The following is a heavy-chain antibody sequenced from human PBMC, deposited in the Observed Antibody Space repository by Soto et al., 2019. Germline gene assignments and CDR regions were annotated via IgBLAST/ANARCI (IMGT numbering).Heavy chain of an antibody. J-gene: IGHJ4*02. CDR1: GYAFTSYG. CDR3: ARAATGSYHSAY. V-gene: IGHV1-18*04. D-gene: IGHD3-10*01. Sequence: QVQLVQSGPEVKKPGASVRVSCMTSGYAFTSYGVNWVRQVPGQGLEWMGWIAPHSGRTTYLPKFQGRVTITADPSTNTAYMELTSLSSDDTRIYFCARAATGSYHSAYWGQGTGVTVSA. CDR2: IAPHSGRT.